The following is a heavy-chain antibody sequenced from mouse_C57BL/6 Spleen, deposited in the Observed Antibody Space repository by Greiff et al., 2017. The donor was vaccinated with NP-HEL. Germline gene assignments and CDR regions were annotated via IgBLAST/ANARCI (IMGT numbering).Heavy chain of an antibody. Sequence: VKLMESGAELVRPGTSVKVSCKASGYAFTNYLIEWVKQRPGQGLEWIGVINPGSGGTNYNEKFKGKATLTADKSSSTAYMQLSSLTSEDSAVYFCARKKDYGNYEAMDYWGQGTSVTVSS. D-gene: IGHD2-1*01. CDR3: ARKKDYGNYEAMDY. CDR1: GYAFTNYL. J-gene: IGHJ4*01. CDR2: INPGSGGT. V-gene: IGHV1-54*01.